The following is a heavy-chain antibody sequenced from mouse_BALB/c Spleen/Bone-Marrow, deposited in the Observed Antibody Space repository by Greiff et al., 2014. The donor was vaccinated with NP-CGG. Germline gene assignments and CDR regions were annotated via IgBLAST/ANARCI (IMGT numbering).Heavy chain of an antibody. Sequence: EVQLVESGGALVQPGGSRKLSCAASGFTFSDYGMAWVRQAPGKGPEWVALISNLAYSIYYKDTVTGRFTISRENAKNTLYLEMSSLRSEDTAMYYCARETTRGAMDYWGQGTSVTVSS. CDR2: ISNLAYSI. D-gene: IGHD2-1*01. V-gene: IGHV5-15*02. CDR3: ARETTRGAMDY. J-gene: IGHJ4*01. CDR1: GFTFSDYG.